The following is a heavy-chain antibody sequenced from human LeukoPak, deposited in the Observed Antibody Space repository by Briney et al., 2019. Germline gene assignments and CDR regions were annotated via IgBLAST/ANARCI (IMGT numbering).Heavy chain of an antibody. CDR2: MNPNSGNT. V-gene: IGHV1-8*01. CDR1: GYTFTSYD. Sequence: ASVKVSCKASGYTFTSYDINWVRQATGQGLEWMGWMNPNSGNTGYAQKFQGRVTMTRNTSISTAYMELGSLRSEDTAVYYCARGRVFLNWFDPWGQGTLVTVSS. CDR3: ARGRVFLNWFDP. D-gene: IGHD3-3*01. J-gene: IGHJ5*02.